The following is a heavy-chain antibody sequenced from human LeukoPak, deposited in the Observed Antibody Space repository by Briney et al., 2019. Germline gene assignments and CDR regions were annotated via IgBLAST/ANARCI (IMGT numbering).Heavy chain of an antibody. CDR2: IKQDGSEK. V-gene: IGHV3-7*01. CDR3: AREGLRFLEWSSYYFDY. D-gene: IGHD3-3*01. Sequence: PGGSLRLSCAASGFTFSNYRMSWVRQGPGKGLEWVANIKQDGSEKYYVDSVKGRFSISRDDTKNSLYLQLNSLRAEDTAVYYCAREGLRFLEWSSYYFDYWGLGTLVTVSS. CDR1: GFTFSNYR. J-gene: IGHJ4*02.